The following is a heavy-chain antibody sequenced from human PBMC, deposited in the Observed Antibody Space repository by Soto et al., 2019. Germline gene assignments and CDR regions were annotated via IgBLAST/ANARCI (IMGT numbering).Heavy chain of an antibody. D-gene: IGHD6-19*01. CDR1: GGSISSGGYS. CDR2: IYHSGST. J-gene: IGHJ1*01. V-gene: IGHV4-30-2*01. CDR3: ARDLGSGEEYFQH. Sequence: QLQLQESGSGLVKPSQTLSLTCAVSGGSISSGGYSWSWIRQPPGKGLEWIGYIYHSGSTYYNPSLKSRVXXSXDTXKNQFSLKLSSVTAADTAVYYCARDLGSGEEYFQHWGQGTLVTVSS.